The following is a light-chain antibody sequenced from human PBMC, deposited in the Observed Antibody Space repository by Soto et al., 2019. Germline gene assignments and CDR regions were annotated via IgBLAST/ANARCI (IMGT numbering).Light chain of an antibody. CDR3: QQYNNWPQRT. CDR1: QSVSSN. Sequence: IVMTQSPATLSVSPGERATLSCRASQSVSSNLAWYQQKPGQAPRLLIYGASTRATGIPAGFSGSGSGTEFTLTISSLQSEDFAVYYCQQYNNWPQRTFGQGTKVDIK. J-gene: IGKJ1*01. CDR2: GAS. V-gene: IGKV3-15*01.